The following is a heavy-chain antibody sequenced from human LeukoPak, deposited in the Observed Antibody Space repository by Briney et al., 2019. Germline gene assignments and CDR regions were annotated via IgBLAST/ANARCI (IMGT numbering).Heavy chain of an antibody. CDR1: GGSIKDYY. J-gene: IGHJ1*01. CDR2: INDNGHS. D-gene: IGHD1-26*01. Sequence: SETLSLTCTVSGGSIKDYYWSWIRQAPGKGLEWIAYINDNGHSGYNPSLESRVTISVDTSKNHFSLRLRSVTAADTAVYYCARGRGGSYPSPGQYFQHWGQGTLVTVSS. V-gene: IGHV4-59*12. CDR3: ARGRGGSYPSPGQYFQH.